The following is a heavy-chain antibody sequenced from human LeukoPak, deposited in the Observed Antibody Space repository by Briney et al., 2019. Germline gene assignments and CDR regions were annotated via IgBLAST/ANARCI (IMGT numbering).Heavy chain of an antibody. D-gene: IGHD6-19*01. CDR2: IYSGGST. CDR1: GLTVSSNY. Sequence: GGSLRLSCAASGLTVSSNYMSWVRQAPGKGLEWVSIIYSGGSTYYADSVKGRFTISRDNSKNTLYLQMNSLRAEDTAVYYCASDSSGWYAFDIWGQGTMVTVSS. CDR3: ASDSSGWYAFDI. J-gene: IGHJ3*02. V-gene: IGHV3-53*01.